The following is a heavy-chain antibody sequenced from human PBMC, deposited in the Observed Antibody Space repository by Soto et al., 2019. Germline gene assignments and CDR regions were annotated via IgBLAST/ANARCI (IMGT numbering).Heavy chain of an antibody. Sequence: GGSLRLSCAASGIIVSSNAMSWVRQAPGKGLEWVSVIYSAGGTDYAESVKGRFAISRDNSKNTLYLQMNSLRAEDTAVYYCANTRQYYYYYYMDVWGKGTTVTVSS. J-gene: IGHJ6*03. CDR2: IYSAGGT. CDR3: ANTRQYYYYYYMDV. D-gene: IGHD2-15*01. CDR1: GIIVSSNA. V-gene: IGHV3-66*01.